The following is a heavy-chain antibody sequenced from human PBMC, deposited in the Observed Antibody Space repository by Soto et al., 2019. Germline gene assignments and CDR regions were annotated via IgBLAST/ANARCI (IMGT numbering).Heavy chain of an antibody. CDR3: AKIVVHSGTVGGYFDL. CDR1: RFTFSSYA. D-gene: IGHD1-1*01. J-gene: IGHJ2*01. V-gene: IGHV3-23*01. CDR2: ISGSGGVT. Sequence: ESGGGLVQPGGSLRLSCAASRFTFSSYAMSWVRQAPGKGLEWVSAISGSGGVTYYADSVKGRFTISRDNSKNTLYLQMNSLRAEDTAVYYCAKIVVHSGTVGGYFDLWGRGTLVTVSS.